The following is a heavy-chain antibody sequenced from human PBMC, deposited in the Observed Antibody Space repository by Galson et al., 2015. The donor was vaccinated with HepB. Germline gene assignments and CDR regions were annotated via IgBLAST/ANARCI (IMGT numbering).Heavy chain of an antibody. V-gene: IGHV1-2*02. CDR1: GYTFTGYY. Sequence: SVKVPCKASGYTFTGYYMHWVRQAPGQGLEWMGWINPNSGGTNYAQKFQGRVTMTRDTSISTAYMELSRLRSDDTAVYYCARGRVTMIVVPSDAFDIWGQGTMVTVSS. J-gene: IGHJ3*02. CDR3: ARGRVTMIVVPSDAFDI. CDR2: INPNSGGT. D-gene: IGHD3-22*01.